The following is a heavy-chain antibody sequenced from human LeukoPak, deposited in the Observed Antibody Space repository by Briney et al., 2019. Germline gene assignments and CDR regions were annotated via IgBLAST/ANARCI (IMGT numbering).Heavy chain of an antibody. J-gene: IGHJ4*02. CDR3: SRDPRNNDY. Sequence: PGGSLRLSCVASGFTFSDSYMTWIRQAPGKGLELLSYISGSASDVNYIDSVRGRFTISRDNAKNSPYLHMNSLTVEDTAVYYCSRDPRNNDYWGQGTLVTVSS. CDR2: ISGSASDV. V-gene: IGHV3-11*01. CDR1: GFTFSDSY.